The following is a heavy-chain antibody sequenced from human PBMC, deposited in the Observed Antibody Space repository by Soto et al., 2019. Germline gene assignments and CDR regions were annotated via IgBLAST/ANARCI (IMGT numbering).Heavy chain of an antibody. D-gene: IGHD6-13*01. CDR1: GFTFSSYA. V-gene: IGHV3-23*01. J-gene: IGHJ5*02. Sequence: GGSLRLSCAASGFTFSSYAMSWVRQAPGKGLEWVSAISGSGGSTYYADSVKGRFAISRDNSKNTLYLQMNSLRAEDTAVYYCAKEYSSSWYALGWFDPWGQGTLVTVSS. CDR3: AKEYSSSWYALGWFDP. CDR2: ISGSGGST.